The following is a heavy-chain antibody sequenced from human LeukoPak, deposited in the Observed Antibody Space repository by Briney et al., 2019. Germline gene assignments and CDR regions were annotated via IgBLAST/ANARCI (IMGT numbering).Heavy chain of an antibody. Sequence: GGSLRLSCAASGFTFSSYSMNWVRPAPGKGLEWVSSISSSSSYIYYADSVKGRFTISRDNAKNSLYLQMNSLRAEDTAVYYCARDAPSGSYYRAADYWGQGTLVTVSS. CDR1: GFTFSSYS. V-gene: IGHV3-21*01. D-gene: IGHD1-26*01. J-gene: IGHJ4*02. CDR2: ISSSSSYI. CDR3: ARDAPSGSYYRAADY.